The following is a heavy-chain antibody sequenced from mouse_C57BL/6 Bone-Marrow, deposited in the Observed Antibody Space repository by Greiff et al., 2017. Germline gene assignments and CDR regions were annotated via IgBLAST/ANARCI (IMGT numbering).Heavy chain of an antibody. CDR3: ARPGLRRTGDV. V-gene: IGHV5-17*01. CDR2: ISSGSSTI. CDR1: GFTFSDYG. J-gene: IGHJ2*01. D-gene: IGHD2-4*01. Sequence: EVHLVESGGGLVKPGGSLKLSCAASGFTFSDYGMHWVRQAPEKGLEWVAYISSGSSTIYYADTVKGRFTISSDNAKNTLFLQMTRLMSDDTAMYYCARPGLRRTGDVWGQGTTLTVSS.